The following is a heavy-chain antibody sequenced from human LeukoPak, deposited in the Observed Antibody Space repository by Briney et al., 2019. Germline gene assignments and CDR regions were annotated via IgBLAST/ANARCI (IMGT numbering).Heavy chain of an antibody. Sequence: PSETLSLTCTVSGGSISSGSYYWSWIRQPAGKGLEWIGRIYTSGSTNYNPSLKSRVTISVDTSKNQFSLKLSSVTAADTAVYYCARALVAGTTPNDFDYWGQGTLVTVSS. J-gene: IGHJ4*02. V-gene: IGHV4-61*02. CDR1: GGSISSGSYY. CDR3: ARALVAGTTPNDFDY. CDR2: IYTSGST. D-gene: IGHD1/OR15-1a*01.